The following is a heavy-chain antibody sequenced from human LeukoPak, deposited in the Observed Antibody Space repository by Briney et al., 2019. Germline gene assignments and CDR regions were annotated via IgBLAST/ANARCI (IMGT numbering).Heavy chain of an antibody. V-gene: IGHV3-30*03. J-gene: IGHJ4*02. Sequence: GGSLRLSCAASGFTFSSYGMHWVRQAPGKGLEWVAVISYDGSNKYYADSVKGRFTISRDNSKNTLYLQMNSLRAEDTAVYYCARASGMVRGDYFDYWGQGTLVTVSS. CDR1: GFTFSSYG. D-gene: IGHD3-10*01. CDR2: ISYDGSNK. CDR3: ARASGMVRGDYFDY.